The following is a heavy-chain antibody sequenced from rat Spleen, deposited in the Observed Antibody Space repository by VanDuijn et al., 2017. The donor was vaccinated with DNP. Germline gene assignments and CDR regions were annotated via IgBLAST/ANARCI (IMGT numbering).Heavy chain of an antibody. J-gene: IGHJ4*01. D-gene: IGHD1-2*01. V-gene: IGHV2S12*01. CDR2: ISSGGST. CDR3: TRDDYSIPMDA. CDR1: GFSLTKYG. Sequence: QVQLKESGPGLVQPSQTLSLTCTVSGFSLTKYGVSWVRQPPGKGLEWLAAISSGGSTYYNSALKSRLSISRDTSKSQVFLKMNSLQTEDTAIYFCTRDDYSIPMDAWGQGTSVTVSS.